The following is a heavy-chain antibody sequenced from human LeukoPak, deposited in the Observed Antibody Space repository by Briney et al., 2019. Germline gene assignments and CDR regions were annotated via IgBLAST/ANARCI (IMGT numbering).Heavy chain of an antibody. CDR2: IYSGGST. V-gene: IGHV3-66*01. CDR1: GFTVSSNY. Sequence: GGSLRLSCAASGFTVSSNYMSWVRQAPGKGLEWVSVIYSGGSTYYADSVKGRFTISRDNSKNTLYLQMNSLRAEDTAVYYCARDGRGYSFDYYYYGMDVWGQGTTVTVSS. D-gene: IGHD5-18*01. J-gene: IGHJ6*02. CDR3: ARDGRGYSFDYYYYGMDV.